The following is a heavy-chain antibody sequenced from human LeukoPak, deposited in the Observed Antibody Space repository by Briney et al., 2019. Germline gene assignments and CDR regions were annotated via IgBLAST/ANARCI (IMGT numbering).Heavy chain of an antibody. D-gene: IGHD5-18*01. CDR3: ARASAVAQVGGYSYHPLDV. J-gene: IGHJ6*02. V-gene: IGHV4-59*08. CDR2: VHYSGDT. Sequence: SETLSLTCTVSDDSVSSHYWNWIRQPPGKGLEFIGWVHYSGDTDYNPSLKSRVTISLDTSDNQFALKVKSVTAADTAVYYCARASAVAQVGGYSYHPLDVWGQGTTVTVSS. CDR1: DDSVSSHY.